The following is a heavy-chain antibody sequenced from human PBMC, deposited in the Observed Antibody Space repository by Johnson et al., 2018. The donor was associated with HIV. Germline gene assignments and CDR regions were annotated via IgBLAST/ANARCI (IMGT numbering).Heavy chain of an antibody. V-gene: IGHV3-30*03. J-gene: IGHJ3*02. CDR3: SRDFGLDWGNGFDI. Sequence: QVQLVESGGGLVQPGGSLRLSCAASGFTVSSNYMSWVRQAPGKGLDWVAVISDDGSNEYYADSVKGRFAISRDNSKNTLYLQMNSLRAEDTAVYYCSRDFGLDWGNGFDIWGQGTMVTVSS. CDR1: GFTVSSNY. CDR2: ISDDGSNE. D-gene: IGHD3-16*01.